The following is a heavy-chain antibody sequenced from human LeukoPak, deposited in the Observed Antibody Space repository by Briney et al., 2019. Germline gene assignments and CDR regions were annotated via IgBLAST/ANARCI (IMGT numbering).Heavy chain of an antibody. V-gene: IGHV1-69*05. D-gene: IGHD1-7*01. CDR3: ARGHITGTVTYLDY. Sequence: SVKVSCKASGGTFSSYAISWVRQAPGQGLEWMGRIIPIFGTANYAQKFQSRVTITTDESTSTAYMELSSLRTEDTAVYYCARGHITGTVTYLDYWGQGTLVTVSS. CDR2: IIPIFGTA. J-gene: IGHJ4*02. CDR1: GGTFSSYA.